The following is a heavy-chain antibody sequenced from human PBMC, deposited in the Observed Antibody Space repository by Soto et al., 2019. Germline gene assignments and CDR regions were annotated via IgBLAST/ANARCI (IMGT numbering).Heavy chain of an antibody. V-gene: IGHV3-30*18. CDR3: AKDRSGGYPPYYYYYGMDV. D-gene: IGHD5-12*01. Sequence: GSLRLSCAASGFTFSNYGMHWVRQAPGKGLEWVAVISYDGSNKYYADFVKGRFTISRDNSKNTLYLQMNSLRAEDTAVYYFAKDRSGGYPPYYYYYGMDVWGQGTTVTVSS. CDR1: GFTFSNYG. J-gene: IGHJ6*02. CDR2: ISYDGSNK.